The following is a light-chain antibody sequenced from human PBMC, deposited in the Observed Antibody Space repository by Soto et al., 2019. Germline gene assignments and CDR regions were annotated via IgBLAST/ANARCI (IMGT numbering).Light chain of an antibody. CDR3: QQYNNWPNT. CDR2: GAS. J-gene: IGKJ2*01. Sequence: EIVMTQSPATLSVSPGERATLSCRASQSVSGNLAWYQQKPGQAPRLLIFGASTRATGIPARFSGSGSGTEFTLTISSLQSEDFAVYYCQQYNNWPNTFGQGTNLEIK. V-gene: IGKV3-15*01. CDR1: QSVSGN.